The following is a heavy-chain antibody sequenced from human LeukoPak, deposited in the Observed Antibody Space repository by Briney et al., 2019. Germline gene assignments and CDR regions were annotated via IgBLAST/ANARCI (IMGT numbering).Heavy chain of an antibody. CDR2: INHSGGGT. J-gene: IGHJ4*02. V-gene: IGHV3-23*01. D-gene: IGHD3-22*01. CDR1: GFTFSSYA. CDR3: TTGPVLDYYDSSGPFPDY. Sequence: AGGSLRLSFAASGFTFSSYAMSWVRQAPGKGLEWVSAINHSGGGTYYADSVKGRFTISRDNSKNTLYLQMNSLRSDDTAVYYCTTGPVLDYYDSSGPFPDYWGQGTLVTVSS.